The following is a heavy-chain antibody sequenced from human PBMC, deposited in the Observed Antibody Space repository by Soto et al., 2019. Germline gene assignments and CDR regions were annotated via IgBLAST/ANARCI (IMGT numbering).Heavy chain of an antibody. CDR3: TRGGAIVVATAPFDL. CDR2: INAGGGYT. V-gene: IGHV1-46*03. D-gene: IGHD2-21*02. Sequence: GASVKVSCKASGYSFTNYYMHWVRQAPGQGLEWMGTINAGGGYTTYAQRFQGRVTMTRDTSTSTVSMELSSLRYEDTALYYCTRGGAIVVATAPFDLWGQGTLVTVSS. CDR1: GYSFTNYY. J-gene: IGHJ5*02.